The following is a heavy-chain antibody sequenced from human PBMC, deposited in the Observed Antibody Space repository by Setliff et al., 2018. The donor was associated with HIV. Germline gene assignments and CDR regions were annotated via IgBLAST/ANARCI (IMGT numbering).Heavy chain of an antibody. D-gene: IGHD6-13*01. CDR3: ARDPGITAAGTEYFDS. CDR1: GDTFSSYS. V-gene: IGHV1-69*05. Sequence: ASVKVSCKTSGDTFSSYSVSWVRQAPGQGLQWMGGIIPFFGTTNYAQKFQDRVRITTDEAAPAAPATTVYMELSSLRSDDTAIYYCARDPGITAAGTEYFDSWGQGILVTVSS. J-gene: IGHJ4*02. CDR2: IIPFFGTT.